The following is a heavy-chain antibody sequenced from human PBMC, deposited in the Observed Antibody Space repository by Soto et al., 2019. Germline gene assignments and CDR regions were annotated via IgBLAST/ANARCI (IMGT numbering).Heavy chain of an antibody. D-gene: IGHD2-15*01. CDR3: ARTYMAYCSGGRCYIY. CDR1: GYTFTSYG. CDR2: ISAYNGNT. J-gene: IGHJ4*02. V-gene: IGHV1-18*01. Sequence: ASVKVSCKASGYTFTSYGISWVRQAPGQGLEWMGWISAYNGNTNYAQKLQGRVTMTTDTSTSTAYMELRSLRSDDTAVYYCARTYMAYCSGGRCYIYWGPATLVTVSS.